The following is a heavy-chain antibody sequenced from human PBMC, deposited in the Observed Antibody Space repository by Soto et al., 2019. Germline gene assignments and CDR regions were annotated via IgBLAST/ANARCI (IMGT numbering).Heavy chain of an antibody. V-gene: IGHV4-59*01. J-gene: IGHJ3*02. CDR2: IYYSGST. D-gene: IGHD2-2*01. Sequence: QVQLQESGPGLVKPSETLSLTCTVSGGSISSYYWSWIRQPPGKGLEWIGYIYYSGSTNYNPSLKSRVTISVDTSKNQFSLKLSSVTAADTAVYYCATPSPVAGGAFDIWGQGTMVTVSS. CDR3: ATPSPVAGGAFDI. CDR1: GGSISSYY.